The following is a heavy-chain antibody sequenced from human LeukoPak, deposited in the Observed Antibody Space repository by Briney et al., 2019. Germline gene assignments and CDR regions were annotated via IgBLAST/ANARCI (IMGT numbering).Heavy chain of an antibody. D-gene: IGHD3-9*01. CDR2: IYYSGST. CDR1: GGSISSYY. V-gene: IGHV4-59*01. J-gene: IGHJ6*02. Sequence: SETLSLTCTVSGGSISSYYWSWIRQPPGKGLEWVGYIYYSGSTNYNPSLKRRVTISVDTSKNQFSLKLSSVTAADTAVYYCSRGPYYDILTGYYYYYGMDVWGQGTTVTVSS. CDR3: SRGPYYDILTGYYYYYGMDV.